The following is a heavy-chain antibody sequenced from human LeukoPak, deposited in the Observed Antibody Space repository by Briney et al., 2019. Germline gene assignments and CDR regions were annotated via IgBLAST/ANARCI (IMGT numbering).Heavy chain of an antibody. V-gene: IGHV3-23*01. D-gene: IGHD2-8*01. J-gene: IGHJ3*02. CDR3: AKDSYSHNGIYDALDI. CDR1: GLTFSNYA. Sequence: GGSLRLSCVVSGLTFSNYAMTWVRQAPGKGLEWVSTIGGGPVYYADSVKGRFTISRDNSKNTLFLQTNSLRAEDTAIYYCAKDSYSHNGIYDALDIWGQGTMVTVSS. CDR2: IGGGPV.